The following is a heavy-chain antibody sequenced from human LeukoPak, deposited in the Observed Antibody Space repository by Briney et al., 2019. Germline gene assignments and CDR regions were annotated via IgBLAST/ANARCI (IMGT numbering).Heavy chain of an antibody. CDR2: INPNSGGT. J-gene: IGHJ3*02. Sequence: ASVKVSCKASGYTFTGYYMHWVRQAPGQGLEWMGWINPNSGGTNYAQKFQGRVTVTRDTSISTAYMELSRLRSDDTAVYYCARGSSSLDAFDIWGQGTMVTVSS. V-gene: IGHV1-2*02. CDR3: ARGSSSLDAFDI. D-gene: IGHD6-13*01. CDR1: GYTFTGYY.